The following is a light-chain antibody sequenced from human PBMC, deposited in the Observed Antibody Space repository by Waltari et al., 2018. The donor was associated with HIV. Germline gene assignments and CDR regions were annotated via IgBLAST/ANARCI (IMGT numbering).Light chain of an antibody. CDR2: GNS. V-gene: IGLV1-40*01. Sequence: QSVLAQPPPLSGAPGPRVTLSRTGSLSHIGADHTVYWYQHLPGTAPKLLIYGNSNRPSGVPNRFSGSKSDTSASLAITGLQAEDEADYYCQSYDRSLSAWVFGGGTRLNVL. CDR3: QSYDRSLSAWV. CDR1: LSHIGADHT. J-gene: IGLJ3*02.